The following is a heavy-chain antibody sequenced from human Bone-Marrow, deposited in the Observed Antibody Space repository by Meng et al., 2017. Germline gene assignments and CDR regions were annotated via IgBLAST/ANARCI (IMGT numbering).Heavy chain of an antibody. Sequence: EVQLVESGGGLVQPGGSLRLSCAASGFSFSSYAMSWVRHAPGKGLEWVSALSGGGFTTYYADSVKGRFAISRHNSKNTLYLHMNSLRAEDTALYYCAKYSYGLGDYLDYWGQGALVTVSS. CDR2: LSGGGFTT. CDR1: GFSFSSYA. V-gene: IGHV3-23*04. D-gene: IGHD3-10*01. J-gene: IGHJ4*02. CDR3: AKYSYGLGDYLDY.